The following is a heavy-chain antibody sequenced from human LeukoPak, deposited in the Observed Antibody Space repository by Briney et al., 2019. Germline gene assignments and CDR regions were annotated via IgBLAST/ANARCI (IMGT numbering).Heavy chain of an antibody. CDR2: ISYSGST. D-gene: IGHD6-6*01. CDR3: ARHTYARPFDS. J-gene: IGHJ4*02. V-gene: IGHV4-59*08. Sequence: SETLSLTCIVSGGSISSYYWSWIRQPPGKGLEWIGYISYSGSTHYNSSLTSRVTISLDTSKNQFSLKVSSVTAADTAIYYCARHTYARPFDSWGQGTLVTVSS. CDR1: GGSISSYY.